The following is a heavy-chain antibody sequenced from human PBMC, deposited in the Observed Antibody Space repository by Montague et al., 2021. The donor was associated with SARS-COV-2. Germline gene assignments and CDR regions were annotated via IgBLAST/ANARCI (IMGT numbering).Heavy chain of an antibody. CDR1: GGSISSYY. CDR3: ARAQNTCFIANCVDYFDC. J-gene: IGHJ4*02. CDR2: IYYTGST. D-gene: IGHD1-1*01. V-gene: IGHV4-59*01. Sequence: TLSLTCTVSGGSISSYYWSWIRQPPGKGLEWIGYIYYTGSTKYNPSLKSRVTMSLDRPTNRFSLRLNSVTAADTAMYYCARAQNTCFIANCVDYFDCWGLGAQVTVSS.